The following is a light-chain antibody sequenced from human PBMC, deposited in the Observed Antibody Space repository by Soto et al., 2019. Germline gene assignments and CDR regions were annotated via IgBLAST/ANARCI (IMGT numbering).Light chain of an antibody. J-gene: IGKJ2*01. CDR2: RAS. CDR1: QSLSN. V-gene: IGKV3-15*01. Sequence: EIVMTQSPATLSVSPGERATLSCRASQSLSNLAWYQQKPGQAPRLLIYRASTRATGIPARFSGGGSGTEFTLTISSLHSEYFAVYYCQQYNSWPPGYTVGQGTKVDIK. CDR3: QQYNSWPPGYT.